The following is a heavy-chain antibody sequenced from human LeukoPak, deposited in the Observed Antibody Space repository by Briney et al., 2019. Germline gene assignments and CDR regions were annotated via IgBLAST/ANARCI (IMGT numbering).Heavy chain of an antibody. D-gene: IGHD2-2*01. CDR1: GFTFSSYA. Sequence: GGSLRLSCAASGFTFSSYAMSWVRQAPGKGLEWVSAISGSGGSTYYADSVKGRFTISRDNSKNTLYLQMNSLRAEDTAVYYCAKDIVVVPAAIGISGLDYWGQGTLVTVSS. J-gene: IGHJ4*02. CDR2: ISGSGGST. CDR3: AKDIVVVPAAIGISGLDY. V-gene: IGHV3-23*01.